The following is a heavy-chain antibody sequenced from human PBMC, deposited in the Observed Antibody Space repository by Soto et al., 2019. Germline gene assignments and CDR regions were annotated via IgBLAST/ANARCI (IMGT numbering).Heavy chain of an antibody. CDR1: GFTFSSYG. D-gene: IGHD2-2*01. CDR3: AKDIVVVPAFWGYYYYYGMDV. J-gene: IGHJ6*02. CDR2: ISYDGSNK. V-gene: IGHV3-30*18. Sequence: QVQLVESGGGVVQPGRSLRLSCAASGFTFSSYGMHWVRQAPGKGLEWVAVISYDGSNKYYADSVKGRFTISRDNFKKTLYLQMKSLRGEDSAVYYCAKDIVVVPAFWGYYYYYGMDVWGQGTTVTVSS.